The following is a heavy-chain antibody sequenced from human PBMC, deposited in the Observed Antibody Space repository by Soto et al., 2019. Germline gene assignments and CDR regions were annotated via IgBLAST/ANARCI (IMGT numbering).Heavy chain of an antibody. Sequence: GGSLRLSCTASGFTFTSYAMHWVRQAPGEGLKWVAVTSYDGSNKYYADSVKGRFTISRDNSKNSLYLQMNSLRAEDTAVYYCVTDSSGYYRYYFGYWGQGTLVTVSS. J-gene: IGHJ4*02. D-gene: IGHD3-22*01. V-gene: IGHV3-30-3*01. CDR2: TSYDGSNK. CDR1: GFTFTSYA. CDR3: VTDSSGYYRYYFGY.